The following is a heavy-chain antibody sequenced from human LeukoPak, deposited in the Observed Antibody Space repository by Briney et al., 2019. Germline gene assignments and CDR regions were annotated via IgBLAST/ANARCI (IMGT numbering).Heavy chain of an antibody. V-gene: IGHV3-23*01. CDR3: ARETRGPYDSSGYFDI. CDR2: ISASGGST. CDR1: GFTFSSYG. Sequence: GGSLRLSCAASGFTFSSYGMSWVRQAPGKGLEWVSAISASGGSTYYADSVKGRFTISRDNSKNTLYLQMNSLRAEDTAVYYCARETRGPYDSSGYFDIWGQGTMVTVSS. D-gene: IGHD3-22*01. J-gene: IGHJ3*02.